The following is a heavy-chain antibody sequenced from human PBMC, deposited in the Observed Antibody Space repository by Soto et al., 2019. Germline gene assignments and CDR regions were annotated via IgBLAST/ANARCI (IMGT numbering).Heavy chain of an antibody. Sequence: GESLKISCAASGFTFSTYAMNWVRQAPGKGLEWVSGVTGSGSRTYYADSVKGRFTISRDNSKNTLYSQMNSLRAEDTAIYYCAKEPNEWPFNLFDPWGQGTLVTVSS. J-gene: IGHJ5*02. CDR2: VTGSGSRT. D-gene: IGHD3-3*01. V-gene: IGHV3-23*01. CDR3: AKEPNEWPFNLFDP. CDR1: GFTFSTYA.